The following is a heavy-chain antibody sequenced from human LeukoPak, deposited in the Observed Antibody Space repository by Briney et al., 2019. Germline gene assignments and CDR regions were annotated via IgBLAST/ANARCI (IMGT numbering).Heavy chain of an antibody. CDR2: ISYDGSNK. J-gene: IGHJ4*02. D-gene: IGHD6-13*01. CDR3: ASDGIAVDRGIGYFDY. V-gene: IGHV3-30*03. Sequence: PGRSLRLSCAASGFTFSSYGMHWVRQAPGKGLEWVAVISYDGSNKYYADSVKGRFTISRDNSKNTLYLQMNSLRAEDTALYYCASDGIAVDRGIGYFDYWGQGTLVTVSS. CDR1: GFTFSSYG.